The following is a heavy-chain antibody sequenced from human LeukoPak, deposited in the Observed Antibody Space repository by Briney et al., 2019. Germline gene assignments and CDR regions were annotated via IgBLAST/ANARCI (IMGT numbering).Heavy chain of an antibody. D-gene: IGHD2/OR15-2a*01. CDR1: EYCFATYW. CDR2: IYPADSDT. CDR3: ARQGSGWFYVDY. V-gene: IGHV5-51*01. Sequence: GESLKISCKGSEYCFATYWISWVRQMPGKGLEVMGIIYPADSDTRYSPSFQGQVTISADKSISTASLQWSSLKASDTAMYYCARQGSGWFYVDYWGQGTLVTVSS. J-gene: IGHJ4*02.